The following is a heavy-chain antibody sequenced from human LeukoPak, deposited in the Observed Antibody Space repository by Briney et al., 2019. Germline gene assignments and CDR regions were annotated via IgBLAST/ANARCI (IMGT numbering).Heavy chain of an antibody. CDR3: ASGGFLGGNFWGYYFDY. D-gene: IGHD4-23*01. V-gene: IGHV4-59*08. J-gene: IGHJ4*02. Sequence: SETLSLTCTVSGGSISSYYWCWIRQRPGTGLEWIGYIYYSGSTNYNPYLKSRVTISVDTSKTHFSLKLSSVTAADTAVYYCASGGFLGGNFWGYYFDYWGQGTLVTVSS. CDR2: IYYSGST. CDR1: GGSISSYY.